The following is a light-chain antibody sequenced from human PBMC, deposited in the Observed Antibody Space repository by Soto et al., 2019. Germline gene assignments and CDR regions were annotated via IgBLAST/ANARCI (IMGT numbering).Light chain of an antibody. CDR1: QSISSW. Sequence: DIPMTQSPSTLSASVGDRVTITCRASQSISSWLAWYQQKPGKAPKLLIYDASRLESGVPSRFSGSGSGTEFTLTISSLQPDDFATCYCQQYNSYSWTFGQGTKVEIK. V-gene: IGKV1-5*01. CDR3: QQYNSYSWT. CDR2: DAS. J-gene: IGKJ1*01.